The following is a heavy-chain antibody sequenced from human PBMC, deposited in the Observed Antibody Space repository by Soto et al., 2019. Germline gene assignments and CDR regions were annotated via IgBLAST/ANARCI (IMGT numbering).Heavy chain of an antibody. CDR3: ARALNCYDPLDI. CDR1: GYTFTSYH. CDR2: INPIGGST. V-gene: IGHV1-46*01. J-gene: IGHJ3*02. D-gene: IGHD2-21*02. Sequence: ASVKVSCKASGYTFTSYHVHWARQAPGQGLEWMGMINPIGGSTNYAQKFQGRVTMTRDTSTSTVYMELSSLRSEDTAVYYCARALNCYDPLDIWGQGXMVTV.